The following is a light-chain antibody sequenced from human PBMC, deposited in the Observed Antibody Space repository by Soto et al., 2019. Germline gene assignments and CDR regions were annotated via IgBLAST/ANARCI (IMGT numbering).Light chain of an antibody. CDR3: QVYHWSLTWT. CDR1: EPVSTSF. CDR2: GAS. V-gene: IGKV3-20*01. J-gene: IGKJ1*01. Sequence: EIVLTQSPGTLSLSPGERATLSCRASEPVSTSFLAWYQQKRGQPPRLLMYGASTRATGVPDRFSGSGSGTDFTLTISELDPEDFAVYYCQVYHWSLTWTFGPGTKV.